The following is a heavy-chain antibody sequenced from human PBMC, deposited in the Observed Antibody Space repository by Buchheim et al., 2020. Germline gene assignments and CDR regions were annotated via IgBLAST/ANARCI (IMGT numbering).Heavy chain of an antibody. Sequence: EVQLLESGGGLVQPGGSLRLSCAASGFTFSSYEMNWVRQAPGKGLEWVSYISSSGSTIYYGDYVKGRFTISRDNAKKSLYLQMNSLRAEDTAVYYCASSASRWLPPVDYWGQGTL. CDR1: GFTFSSYE. CDR2: ISSSGSTI. CDR3: ASSASRWLPPVDY. V-gene: IGHV3-48*03. J-gene: IGHJ4*02. D-gene: IGHD5-24*01.